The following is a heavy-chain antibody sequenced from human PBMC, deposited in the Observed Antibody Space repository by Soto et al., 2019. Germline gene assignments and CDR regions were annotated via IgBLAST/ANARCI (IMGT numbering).Heavy chain of an antibody. CDR1: GFTFSNAW. Sequence: GGSLRLSCAASGFTFSNAWMNWVRQAPGKGLEWVGRIKSKTDGGTTDYAAPVKGRFTISRDDSKNTLYLQMNSLKTEDTAVYYCTTDLSGSYLDYYYGMDVWGQRTTVTVSS. V-gene: IGHV3-15*07. J-gene: IGHJ6*02. CDR3: TTDLSGSYLDYYYGMDV. CDR2: IKSKTDGGTT. D-gene: IGHD1-26*01.